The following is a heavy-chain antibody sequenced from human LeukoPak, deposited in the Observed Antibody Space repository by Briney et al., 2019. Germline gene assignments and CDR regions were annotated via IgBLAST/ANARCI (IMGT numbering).Heavy chain of an antibody. CDR1: GFTFSSYA. J-gene: IGHJ3*02. CDR3: AKVWVVTPAAFDI. Sequence: GGSLRLSCAASGFTFSSYAMSWVRQAPGKGLEWVSAISGSGGSTYYADSVKGRFTISTDNSKNTLYLQMNSLRAEDTAVYYCAKVWVVTPAAFDIWGQGTMVTVSS. CDR2: ISGSGGST. D-gene: IGHD4-23*01. V-gene: IGHV3-23*01.